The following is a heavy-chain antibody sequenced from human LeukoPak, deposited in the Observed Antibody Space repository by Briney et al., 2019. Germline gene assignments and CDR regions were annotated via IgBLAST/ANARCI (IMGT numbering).Heavy chain of an antibody. CDR3: TTEGYCSGGDCYSYDN. V-gene: IGHV3-15*01. CDR1: GFTFTNAW. Sequence: GGSLRLSCAASGFTFTNAWMSWVRQAPGKGLEWVGRIKSKTDGGTTDYAAPVKGRFTISRDDSKNKLYLQMNSLKTEDTAVYYCTTEGYCSGGDCYSYDNWGQGTLVTVSS. CDR2: IKSKTDGGTT. J-gene: IGHJ4*02. D-gene: IGHD2-15*01.